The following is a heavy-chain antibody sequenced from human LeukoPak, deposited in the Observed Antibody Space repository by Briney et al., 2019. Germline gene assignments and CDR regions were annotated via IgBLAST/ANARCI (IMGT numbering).Heavy chain of an antibody. CDR1: GGSFSGYY. CDR3: ARGRGYCSSTSCYTVHWFDP. D-gene: IGHD2-2*02. CDR2: INHSGST. V-gene: IGHV4-34*01. J-gene: IGHJ5*02. Sequence: SETLSLTCAIYGGSFSGYYWRWIRQPPGKGLEWIGEINHSGSTNYNPSLKSRVTISVDTSKNQFSLKLSSVTAADTAVYYCARGRGYCSSTSCYTVHWFDPWGQGTLVTVSS.